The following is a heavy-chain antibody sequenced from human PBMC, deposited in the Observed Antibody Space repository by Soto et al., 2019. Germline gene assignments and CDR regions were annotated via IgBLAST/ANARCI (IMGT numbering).Heavy chain of an antibody. J-gene: IGHJ4*02. V-gene: IGHV1-3*01. D-gene: IGHD1-26*01. Sequence: ASVKVSCKASGYTFTSYAMHWVRQAPGQRLEWMGWINAGNGNTKYSQKFQGRVTITRDTSASTAYMELSSLRSEDTAVYYCARDYPVRWELLEGFDYWGQGTLVTVSS. CDR2: INAGNGNT. CDR3: ARDYPVRWELLEGFDY. CDR1: GYTFTSYA.